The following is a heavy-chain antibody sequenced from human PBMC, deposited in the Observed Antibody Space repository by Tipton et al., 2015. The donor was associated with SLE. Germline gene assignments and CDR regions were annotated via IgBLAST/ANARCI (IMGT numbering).Heavy chain of an antibody. J-gene: IGHJ1*01. CDR2: IYSGGST. Sequence: SLRLSCAASRFTFSSYAMSWVRQAPGKGLEWVSVIYSGGSTYYADSVKGRFTISRDNSKNTLYLQMNSLRAEDTAVYYCASKEGYFQHWGQGTLVTVSS. CDR1: RFTFSSYA. CDR3: ASKEGYFQH. V-gene: IGHV3-23*03.